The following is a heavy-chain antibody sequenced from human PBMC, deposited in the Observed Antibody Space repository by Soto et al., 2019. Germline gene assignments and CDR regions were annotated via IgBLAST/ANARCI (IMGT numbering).Heavy chain of an antibody. CDR1: GGSISSSSYY. J-gene: IGHJ3*02. CDR3: SSFPGKGAFDI. V-gene: IGHV4-39*01. CDR2: IHYSGST. Sequence: PSETLSLTCTVSGGSISSSSYYWGWIRQPPGKGLEWIGSIHYSGSTYYNPSLKSRVTISVDTSKNQFSLKLSSVTAADTAVYYCSSFPGKGAFDIWGQGTMVTVSS.